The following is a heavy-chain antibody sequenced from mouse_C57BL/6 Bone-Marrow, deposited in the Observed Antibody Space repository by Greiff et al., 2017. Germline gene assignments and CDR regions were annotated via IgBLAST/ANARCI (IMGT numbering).Heavy chain of an antibody. CDR3: ARSAYDGSLY. V-gene: IGHV1-42*01. CDR1: GYSFTGYY. CDR2: INPSTGGT. Sequence: EVQLQQSGPELVKPGASVKISCKASGYSFTGYYMHWVKQSPEKSLEWIGEINPSTGGTTYNQKFKAKATLTVDKSSSTAYMQLKSLTSEDSAVYYCARSAYDGSLYWGQGTTLTVAS. J-gene: IGHJ2*01. D-gene: IGHD2-3*01.